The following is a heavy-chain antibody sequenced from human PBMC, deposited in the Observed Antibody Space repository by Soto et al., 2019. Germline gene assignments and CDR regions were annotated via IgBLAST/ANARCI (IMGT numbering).Heavy chain of an antibody. CDR3: AHCPLWFGESHAFDI. V-gene: IGHV2-5*01. D-gene: IGHD3-10*01. CDR2: IYWNDDK. CDR1: GFSLSTSGVG. Sequence: QITLKESGPTLVKPTQTLTLTCTFSGFSLSTSGVGVGWIRQPPGKALEWLALIYWNDDKRYSPSLKSRLTITKDTSKNQVVLTMTNMDPVDTATYYCAHCPLWFGESHAFDIWGQGTMVTVSS. J-gene: IGHJ3*02.